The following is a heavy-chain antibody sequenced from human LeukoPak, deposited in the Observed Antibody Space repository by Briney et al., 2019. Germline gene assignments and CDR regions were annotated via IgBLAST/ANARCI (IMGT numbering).Heavy chain of an antibody. Sequence: GRSLRLSCAASGFTFRSYGMRWVRQAPGKGLEWVGLILYEGTNKYYADSVKGRFTISRANSKNTLYLQMTSLRSEDTGVYYCAKDFDRGSGSQYFDLWGRGTLVTVSS. CDR3: AKDFDRGSGSQYFDL. D-gene: IGHD3-10*01. CDR2: ILYEGTNK. V-gene: IGHV3-30*18. CDR1: GFTFRSYG. J-gene: IGHJ2*01.